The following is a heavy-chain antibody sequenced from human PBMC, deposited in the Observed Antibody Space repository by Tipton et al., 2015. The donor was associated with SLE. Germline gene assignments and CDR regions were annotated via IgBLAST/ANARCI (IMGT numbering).Heavy chain of an antibody. D-gene: IGHD3-16*01. J-gene: IGHJ5*02. CDR1: GGSISSSSYY. CDR2: IYTSGST. Sequence: TLSLTCTVSGGSISSSSYYWSWIRQPAGRGLEWIGYIYTSGSTNYNPSLKSRVTISVDTSKNQFSLKLTSVTAADTAVYYCARVGYFIWGWFDPWGQGTLVTVSS. V-gene: IGHV4-61*09. CDR3: ARVGYFIWGWFDP.